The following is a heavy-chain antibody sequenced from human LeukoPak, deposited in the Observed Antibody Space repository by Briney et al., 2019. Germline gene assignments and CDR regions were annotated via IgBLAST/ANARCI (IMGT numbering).Heavy chain of an antibody. J-gene: IGHJ5*02. CDR1: GGSISSGSYY. CDR3: ARDELGYYGSGSFDP. CDR2: IYTSGST. D-gene: IGHD3-10*01. V-gene: IGHV4-61*02. Sequence: PSETLSLTCTVSGGSISSGSYYWSWIRQPAGKGLEWIGRIYTSGSTNYNPSLKSRVTISVDTSKNQFSLKLSSVTAADTAVYYCARDELGYYGSGSFDPWGQGTLVTVSS.